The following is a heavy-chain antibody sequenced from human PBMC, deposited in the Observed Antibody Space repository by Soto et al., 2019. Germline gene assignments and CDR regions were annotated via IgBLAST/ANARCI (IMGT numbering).Heavy chain of an antibody. D-gene: IGHD6-19*01. CDR1: DYAFINYG. V-gene: IGHV1-18*01. Sequence: QIQLMQSGAELKKPGASVKVSCKGTDYAFINYGISWVRQTPGQGLEWMGWISAYNGASNYAHKFQDRSTLATDTSTTTASMELMSLREDDTAVYFCAKDDITLGGWYMDYWGQGTLVTVSS. CDR2: ISAYNGAS. CDR3: AKDDITLGGWYMDY. J-gene: IGHJ4*02.